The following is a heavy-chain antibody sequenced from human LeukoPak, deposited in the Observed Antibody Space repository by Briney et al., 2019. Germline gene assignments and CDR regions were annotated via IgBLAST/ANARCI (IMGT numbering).Heavy chain of an antibody. CDR3: VVGGSPGY. D-gene: IGHD2-15*01. V-gene: IGHV3-74*01. J-gene: IGHJ4*02. CDR1: GLAFSAYK. Sequence: GGSLRLSCAASGLAFSAYKMHWVRQAPRKGLVWVSRISTDGYTTDYADFVQGRFTASRDNTKNTWSPEMNSLRAEDTAVYYCVVGGSPGYWGQGTLVTVSS. CDR2: ISTDGYTT.